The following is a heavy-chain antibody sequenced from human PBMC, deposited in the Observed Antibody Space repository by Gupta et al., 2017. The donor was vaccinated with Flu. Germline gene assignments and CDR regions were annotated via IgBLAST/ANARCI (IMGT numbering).Heavy chain of an antibody. D-gene: IGHD2-2*03. CDR2: IDTNETT. CDR3: ARMDIKKGGFYP. CDR1: GVPIGSHY. Sequence: QVHLQESGPGLVKPSETLSLTCTISGVPIGSHYWGWVRQPAGKGLEWIGRIDTNETTNYNPSLKRRVTRSVDKSKNQFSLKLTSVTAADTAVDDCARMDIKKGGFYPWGQGTLGSVSS. V-gene: IGHV4-4*07. J-gene: IGHJ5*02.